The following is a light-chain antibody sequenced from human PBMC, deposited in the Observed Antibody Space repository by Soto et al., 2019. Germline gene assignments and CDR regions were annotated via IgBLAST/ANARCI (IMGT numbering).Light chain of an antibody. CDR2: DVT. Sequence: QSALTQPRSVSGSPGQSVTISCTGASRDIGGYNYVSWYQQCPGKAPKLLIYDVTKRPSGVPDRFSGSKSGYTASLTISGLRAEDDADYYCCSYAGSYTFYVFGTGTKVTVL. V-gene: IGLV2-11*01. J-gene: IGLJ1*01. CDR3: CSYAGSYTFYV. CDR1: SRDIGGYNY.